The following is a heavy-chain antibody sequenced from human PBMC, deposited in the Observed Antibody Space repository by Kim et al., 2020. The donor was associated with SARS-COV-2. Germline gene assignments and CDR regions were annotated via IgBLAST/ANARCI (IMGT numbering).Heavy chain of an antibody. CDR1: GGSISNYF. CDR2: IYNSGDT. D-gene: IGHD2-15*01. Sequence: SETLSLTCAVSGGSISNYFWAWIRQPPGKGLEWIGYIYNSGDTKYNPSHKSRVTISVDTAKNQFSLKLKSVTAADTAVYYCARRRILLAMDVWGQGITVSVSS. CDR3: ARRRILLAMDV. J-gene: IGHJ6*02. V-gene: IGHV4-59*08.